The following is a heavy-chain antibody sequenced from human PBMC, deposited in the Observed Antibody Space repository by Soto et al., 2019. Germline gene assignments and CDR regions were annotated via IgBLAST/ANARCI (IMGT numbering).Heavy chain of an antibody. D-gene: IGHD4-17*01. CDR3: ARVNYGDYYYGMDV. J-gene: IGHJ6*02. CDR2: IYYNGTT. CDR1: GLTVGDNY. Sequence: PGGSLRLSCAASGLTVGDNYMSWVRQAPGMGLEWVSAIYYNGTTYYADSVKGRFTISRDTSKNTLSLQMDSLRVEDTALYYCARVNYGDYYYGMDVWGQGTTVTVSS. V-gene: IGHV3-53*01.